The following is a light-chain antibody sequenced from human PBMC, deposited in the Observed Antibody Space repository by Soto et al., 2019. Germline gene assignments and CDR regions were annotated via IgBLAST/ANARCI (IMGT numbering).Light chain of an antibody. V-gene: IGKV1-27*01. Sequence: DFQMTQSPSSLSASVGDRVTITCRASQDINNYLAWYQVQPGKGPKLLIYAASTLQSGVPSRFSGSGSGTDFTLTISSLQPEDVATYFCQKYNSAPRTFGQGTRVEI. CDR3: QKYNSAPRT. CDR1: QDINNY. J-gene: IGKJ1*01. CDR2: AAS.